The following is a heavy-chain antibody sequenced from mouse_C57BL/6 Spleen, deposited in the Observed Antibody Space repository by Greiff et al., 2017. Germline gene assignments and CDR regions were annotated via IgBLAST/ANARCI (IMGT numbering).Heavy chain of an antibody. Sequence: QVQLQQPGAELVKPGASVKLSCKASGYTFTSYWMHWVKQRPGQGLEWIGMIHPNSGSTNYNEKFKSKATLTVDKSSITAYMQLSSLTYEDSAGYYCARAGYYGSRDWYFDVWGTGTTVTVSS. CDR1: GYTFTSYW. J-gene: IGHJ1*03. CDR3: ARAGYYGSRDWYFDV. D-gene: IGHD1-1*01. CDR2: IHPNSGST. V-gene: IGHV1-64*01.